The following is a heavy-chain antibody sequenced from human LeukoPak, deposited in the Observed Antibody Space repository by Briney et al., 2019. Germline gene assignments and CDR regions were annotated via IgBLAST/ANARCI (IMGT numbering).Heavy chain of an antibody. J-gene: IGHJ4*02. D-gene: IGHD6-19*01. V-gene: IGHV4-59*12. Sequence: SETLSLTCTVSGGSISSYYWSWIRQPPGKGLEWIGYIYYSGSTNYNPSLKSRVTISVDTSKNQFSLKLSSVTAADTAVYYCARGSYIGGWPFDYWGQGTLVTVSS. CDR1: GGSISSYY. CDR3: ARGSYIGGWPFDY. CDR2: IYYSGST.